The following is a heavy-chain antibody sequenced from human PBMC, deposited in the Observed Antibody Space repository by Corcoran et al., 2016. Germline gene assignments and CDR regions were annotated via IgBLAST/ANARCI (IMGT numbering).Heavy chain of an antibody. CDR1: GFTFSNAW. Sequence: EVQLVESGGGLVKPGGSLRLSCAASGFTFSNAWMNWVRQAPGKGLEWVGRIKSKTDGGTTDYAAPVKGRFTISRDDSKNTLYLQMNSLKNEDTAVYYCTTHAARGWQHTPSIDYWGQGTLVTVSS. D-gene: IGHD5-12*01. J-gene: IGHJ4*02. CDR2: IKSKTDGGTT. V-gene: IGHV3-15*07. CDR3: TTHAARGWQHTPSIDY.